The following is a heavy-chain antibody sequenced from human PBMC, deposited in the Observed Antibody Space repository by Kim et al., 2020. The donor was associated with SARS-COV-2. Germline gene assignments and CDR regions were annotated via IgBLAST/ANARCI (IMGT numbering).Heavy chain of an antibody. CDR1: GFTFSSYE. J-gene: IGHJ3*02. CDR3: ARESVTGTDAFDI. Sequence: GGSLRLSCAPSGFTFSSYEINWVRQAPGKGLEWVSYISDSGSTTYYADSVKGRFTISRDNVKNSLFLQMNSLRAEDMAVYYCARESVTGTDAFDIWGQGTLVTVSS. CDR2: ISDSGSTT. V-gene: IGHV3-48*03. D-gene: IGHD6-19*01.